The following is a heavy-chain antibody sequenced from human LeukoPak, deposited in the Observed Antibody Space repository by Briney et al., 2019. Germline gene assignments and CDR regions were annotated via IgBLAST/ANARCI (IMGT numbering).Heavy chain of an antibody. CDR1: GGSISSYY. CDR3: ARFIKARYCSSTSCLHTYFDY. V-gene: IGHV4-59*01. CDR2: IYYSGST. D-gene: IGHD2-2*01. J-gene: IGHJ4*02. Sequence: SETLSLTCTVSGGSISSYYWSWIRQPPGKGLEWIGNIYYSGSTNYNPSLKSRVTISVDTSKNQFSLKLSSVTAADTAVYYCARFIKARYCSSTSCLHTYFDYWGQGTLVTVSS.